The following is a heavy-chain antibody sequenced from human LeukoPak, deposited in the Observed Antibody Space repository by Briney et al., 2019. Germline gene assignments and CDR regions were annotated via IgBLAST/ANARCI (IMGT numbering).Heavy chain of an antibody. CDR3: ARDRYGDYFDY. CDR2: INHSGST. D-gene: IGHD4-17*01. V-gene: IGHV4-34*01. Sequence: SETLSLTCAVYGGSFSGYYWSWIRQPPGKGLEWIGEINHSGSTNYNPSLKSRVTISVDTSKNQFSLKLSSVTAADTAVYYCARDRYGDYFDYWGQGTRVTVSS. J-gene: IGHJ4*02. CDR1: GGSFSGYY.